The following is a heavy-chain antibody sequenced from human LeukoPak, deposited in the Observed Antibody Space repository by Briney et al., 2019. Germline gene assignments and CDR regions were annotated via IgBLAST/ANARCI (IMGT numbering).Heavy chain of an antibody. J-gene: IGHJ4*02. CDR1: GYTFTVYY. V-gene: IGHV1-2*04. CDR2: INPNSGGT. CDR3: ARDLWGRGYSYVVGY. D-gene: IGHD5-18*01. Sequence: ASVNVSCTASGYTFTVYYMHWVRQAPGQGLEWMGWINPNSGGTNYAQKFQGWVTMTRDTSISTAYMELSRLRSDDTAVYYCARDLWGRGYSYVVGYWGQGTLVTVSS.